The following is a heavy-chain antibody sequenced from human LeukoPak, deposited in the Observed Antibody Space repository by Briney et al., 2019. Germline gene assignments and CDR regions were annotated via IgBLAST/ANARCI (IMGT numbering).Heavy chain of an antibody. CDR1: GGSISSYY. Sequence: SETLSLTCTVYGGSISSYYWSWIRQPPGKGLEWIGYIYYSGSTNYNPSLKSRVTISVDTSKSQFSLKLSSVTAADTAVYYCARDVVAAPGTWDYWGQGTLVTVSS. CDR2: IYYSGST. D-gene: IGHD6-13*01. CDR3: ARDVVAAPGTWDY. J-gene: IGHJ4*02. V-gene: IGHV4-59*01.